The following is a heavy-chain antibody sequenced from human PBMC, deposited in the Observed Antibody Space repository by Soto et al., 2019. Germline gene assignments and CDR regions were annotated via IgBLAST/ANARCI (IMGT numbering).Heavy chain of an antibody. CDR2: ISGSGGST. Sequence: GGSLRLSCAASGFTFSSYAMSWVRQAPGKGLEWVSAISGSGGSTYYADSVKGRFTISRDNSKNTLYLQMNSLRAEDTAVYYCAKMLRDSSGWKEYFKHWGQGTLVTVSS. J-gene: IGHJ1*01. V-gene: IGHV3-23*01. CDR3: AKMLRDSSGWKEYFKH. CDR1: GFTFSSYA. D-gene: IGHD6-19*01.